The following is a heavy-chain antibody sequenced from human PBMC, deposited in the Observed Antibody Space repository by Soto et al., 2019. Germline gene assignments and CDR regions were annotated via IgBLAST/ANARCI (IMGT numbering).Heavy chain of an antibody. D-gene: IGHD1-1*01. CDR2: VYSTGGT. J-gene: IGHJ6*02. CDR1: SGPTSSHN. V-gene: IGHV4-59*08. Sequence: QVQLQQSGPGLVKPSETLSLTCSVSSGPTSSHNWVWIQQTPGRGLEWIGYVYSTGGTSYNPSLNRRVTISADTSTNHISLTLTSVTAADTAVYYCVRQGIGNLHGLVDVWGQGTTVRVSS. CDR3: VRQGIGNLHGLVDV.